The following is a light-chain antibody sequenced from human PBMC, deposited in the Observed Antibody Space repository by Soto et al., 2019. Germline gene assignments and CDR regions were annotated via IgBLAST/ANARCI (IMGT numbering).Light chain of an antibody. CDR1: SGHSSYA. Sequence: QSVLTQSPSASASLGASVKLTCTLSSGHSSYAIAWHQQQPEKGPRYLMKLNSDGSHSKGDGIPDRFSGSSSGAERYLTTASLQSEDEADYFCQTGGTDIVVFGGGTKLTV. J-gene: IGLJ2*01. CDR3: QTGGTDIVV. V-gene: IGLV4-69*01. CDR2: LNSDGSH.